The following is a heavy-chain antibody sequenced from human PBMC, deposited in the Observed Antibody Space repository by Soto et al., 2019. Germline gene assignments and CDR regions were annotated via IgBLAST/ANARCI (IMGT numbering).Heavy chain of an antibody. CDR1: GGTFSSYT. V-gene: IGHV1-69*02. D-gene: IGHD6-13*01. CDR2: IIPILGIA. CDR3: ARSIAAAVNWFDP. J-gene: IGHJ5*02. Sequence: SVKVSCKASGGTFSSYTISWVRQAPGQGLEWMGRIIPILGIANYAQKFQGRVTITADKSTSTAYMELSSLRSEDTAVYYCARSIAAAVNWFDPWGQGTLVTVSS.